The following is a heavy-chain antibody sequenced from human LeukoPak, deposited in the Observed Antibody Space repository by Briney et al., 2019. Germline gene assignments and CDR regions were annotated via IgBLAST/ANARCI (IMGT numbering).Heavy chain of an antibody. CDR3: ARVATISRIRNNWFDP. Sequence: RASVKVSCKAYGYTFTSYDINWVRQATGQGLEWMGWMNPNSGNTGYAQKFQGRVTMTRNISISTVYMELNSLRSEDTAVYYCARVATISRIRNNWFDPWGQGTLVTVSS. CDR1: GYTFTSYD. V-gene: IGHV1-8*02. CDR2: MNPNSGNT. D-gene: IGHD5-12*01. J-gene: IGHJ5*02.